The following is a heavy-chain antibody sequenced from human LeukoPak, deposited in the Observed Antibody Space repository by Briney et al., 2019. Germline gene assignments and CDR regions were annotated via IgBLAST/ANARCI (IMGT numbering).Heavy chain of an antibody. CDR1: GYTFTGYY. V-gene: IGHV1-2*02. Sequence: WASVKVSCKASGYTFTGYYMHWVRQAPGQGLEWMGWINPNSGGTNYAQKFQGRVTMTRDTSISTAYMELSRLRSDDTAVYYCARAAPHYDFWSGSLFDYWGQGTLVTVSS. CDR3: ARAAPHYDFWSGSLFDY. J-gene: IGHJ4*02. D-gene: IGHD3-3*01. CDR2: INPNSGGT.